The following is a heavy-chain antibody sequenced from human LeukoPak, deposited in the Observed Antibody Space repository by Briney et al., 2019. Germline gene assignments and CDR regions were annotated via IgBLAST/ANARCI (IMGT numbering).Heavy chain of an antibody. V-gene: IGHV4-59*01. CDR2: NYYSGST. CDR3: ARASLRGLWVDY. J-gene: IGHJ4*02. Sequence: KPSETLSLTCTVAGGSISIYYWSWIRQPAENGQGWIGYNYYSGSTNYNPSLKSRVTISVDTSKNQFSLKLSSVTAADTAMYYCARASLRGLWVDYWGQGTLVTVSS. CDR1: GGSISIYY. D-gene: IGHD3-10*01.